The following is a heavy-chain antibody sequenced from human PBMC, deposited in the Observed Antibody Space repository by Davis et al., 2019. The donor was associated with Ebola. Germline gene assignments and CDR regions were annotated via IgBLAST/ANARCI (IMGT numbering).Heavy chain of an antibody. Sequence: PSETLSLTCTVSGYSISSGYYWGWIRQPPGKGLEWIGSIYHSGSTYYNPSLKSRVTISVDTSKNQFSLKLSSVTAADTAVYYCARVSPTVTTWWFDPWGQGTLVTVSS. D-gene: IGHD4-11*01. CDR3: ARVSPTVTTWWFDP. CDR2: IYHSGST. V-gene: IGHV4-38-2*02. J-gene: IGHJ5*02. CDR1: GYSISSGYY.